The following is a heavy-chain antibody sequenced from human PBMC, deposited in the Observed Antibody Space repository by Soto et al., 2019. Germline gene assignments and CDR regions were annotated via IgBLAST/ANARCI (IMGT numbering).Heavy chain of an antibody. J-gene: IGHJ6*02. Sequence: SVKVSCKVSGGIFRRYAISWVRQAPGQGLEWLGGIVPIFDITNYAQKFQGRATITADESTSTAYMDLTSLRSEDTAVYYCARPDEGSYSSNHHYYYALDVWGQGTTVTVSS. D-gene: IGHD3-16*01. CDR2: IVPIFDIT. CDR1: GGIFRRYA. CDR3: ARPDEGSYSSNHHYYYALDV. V-gene: IGHV1-69*13.